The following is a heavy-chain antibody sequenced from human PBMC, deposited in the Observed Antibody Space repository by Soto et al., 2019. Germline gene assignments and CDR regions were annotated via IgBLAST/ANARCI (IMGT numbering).Heavy chain of an antibody. CDR1: GFTFSSYG. Sequence: GGSLRLSCAASGFTFSSYGMHWVRQAPGKGLEWVAVISYDGSNKYYADSVKGRFTISRDNSKNTLYLQMNSLRAEDTAVYYCAKDDNIIAARPGAIWGQGTLVTVSS. V-gene: IGHV3-30*18. D-gene: IGHD6-6*01. J-gene: IGHJ4*02. CDR2: ISYDGSNK. CDR3: AKDDNIIAARPGAI.